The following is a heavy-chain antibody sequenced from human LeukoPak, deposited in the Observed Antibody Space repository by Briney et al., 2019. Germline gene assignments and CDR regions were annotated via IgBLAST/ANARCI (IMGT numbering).Heavy chain of an antibody. CDR1: GYTFTTYY. CDR2: INPSGGTT. D-gene: IGHD1-26*01. J-gene: IGHJ4*02. Sequence: ASVKVSCKASGYTFTTYYFHWVRQAPGQGLEWMGIINPSGGTTTYAQRFQGRVTMTRDTSTSTVYMELSSLRSEDTAVYHCARGSRIVGATTWSYFDYWGQGTLVTVSS. CDR3: ARGSRIVGATTWSYFDY. V-gene: IGHV1-46*01.